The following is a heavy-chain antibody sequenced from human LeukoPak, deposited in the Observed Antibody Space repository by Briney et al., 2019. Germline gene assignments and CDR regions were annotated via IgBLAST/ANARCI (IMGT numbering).Heavy chain of an antibody. V-gene: IGHV4-34*01. J-gene: IGHJ4*02. Sequence: KPSETLSLTCAVYGGSFSGYYWSWIRQPPGKGLEWIGEINHSGSTNYNPSLKSRVTISVDTSKNQFSLKLSSVTAADTAGYYCARGRARRPIDYWGQGTLVTVSS. CDR3: ARGRARRPIDY. CDR2: INHSGST. CDR1: GGSFSGYY. D-gene: IGHD6-6*01.